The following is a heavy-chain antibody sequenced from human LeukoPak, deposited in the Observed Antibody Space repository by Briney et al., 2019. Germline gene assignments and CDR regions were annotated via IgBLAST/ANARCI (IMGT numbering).Heavy chain of an antibody. CDR3: ARRSDDYDSSAYYH. CDR2: VNPNSGNT. J-gene: IGHJ4*02. V-gene: IGHV1-8*02. CDR1: GGTFSSYA. Sequence: GASVKVSCKASGGTFSSYAISWVRQATGQGLEWMGWVNPNSGNTGYAQKFQGGVTMTMDPSISTAYMELSSLRSEDTAVYYCARRSDDYDSSAYYHWGQGTLVTVSS. D-gene: IGHD3-22*01.